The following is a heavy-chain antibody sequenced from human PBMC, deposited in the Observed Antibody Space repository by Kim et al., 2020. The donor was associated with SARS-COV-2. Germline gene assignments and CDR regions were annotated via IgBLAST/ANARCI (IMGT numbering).Heavy chain of an antibody. CDR3: ASQIGGGYSFGFDP. J-gene: IGHJ5*02. Sequence: SETLSLTCTVSGGSISSYYWSWIRQPPGKGLEWIGYIYYSGSTNYNPSLKSRVTISVDTSKNQFSLKLSSVTAADTAVYYCASQIGGGYSFGFDPWGQGTLVTVSS. CDR2: IYYSGST. V-gene: IGHV4-59*08. CDR1: GGSISSYY. D-gene: IGHD5-18*01.